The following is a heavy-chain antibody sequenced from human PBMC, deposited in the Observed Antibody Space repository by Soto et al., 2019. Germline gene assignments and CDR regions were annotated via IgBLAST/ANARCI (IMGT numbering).Heavy chain of an antibody. Sequence: PSETLSLTCTVSGGSVSSGSYCWTWIRQPPGKGLDWIGYVYSSGSTNYNPSLKSRVTISEDTSKSQFSLKVNSMTAADTAVYYCARYRREAVAGYTLDNWGQGILVTVSS. V-gene: IGHV4-61*01. CDR3: ARYRREAVAGYTLDN. CDR1: GGSVSSGSYC. J-gene: IGHJ4*02. CDR2: VYSSGST. D-gene: IGHD6-13*01.